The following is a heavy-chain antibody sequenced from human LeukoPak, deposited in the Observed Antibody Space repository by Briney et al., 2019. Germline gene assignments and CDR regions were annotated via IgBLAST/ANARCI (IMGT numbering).Heavy chain of an antibody. Sequence: WASVKVSCKASGYSFTTYDINWVRQATGQGLEWMGWMNPNSGNTGYAQRIQGRVTMTRDTSISTAYMELNSLTSEDTAVYYCAKNVRDTGTFDYWGQGTLVTVSS. V-gene: IGHV1-8*01. CDR1: GYSFTTYD. J-gene: IGHJ4*02. CDR3: AKNVRDTGTFDY. CDR2: MNPNSGNT. D-gene: IGHD5-18*01.